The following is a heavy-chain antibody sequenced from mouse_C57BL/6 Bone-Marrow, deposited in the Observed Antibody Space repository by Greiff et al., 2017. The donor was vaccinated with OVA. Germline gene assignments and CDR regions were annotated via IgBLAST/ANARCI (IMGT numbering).Heavy chain of an antibody. CDR1: GYSITSGYY. J-gene: IGHJ3*01. D-gene: IGHD1-1*01. Sequence: EVKLMESGPGLVKPSQSLSLTCSVTGYSITSGYYWNWIRQFPGNKLEWMGYISYDGSNNYNPSLKNRISITRDTSKNQFFLKLNSVTTEDTATYYCARSPLITTVVGWGQGTLVTVSA. CDR3: ARSPLITTVVG. CDR2: ISYDGSN. V-gene: IGHV3-6*01.